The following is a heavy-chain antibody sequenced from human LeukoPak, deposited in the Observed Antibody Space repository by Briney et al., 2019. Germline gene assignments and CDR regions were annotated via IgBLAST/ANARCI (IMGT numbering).Heavy chain of an antibody. CDR1: GGSITNYY. J-gene: IGHJ3*02. Sequence: RPSETLSLTCTVSGGSITNYYWTWIRQPPGKELEWTGFIYYSGSTNYSPSLKSRVTISVDTSKNQFSLKLSSVTAADTAIYYCARGESGNHAGFFDIWGQGTMVTVSS. V-gene: IGHV4-59*01. CDR3: ARGESGNHAGFFDI. D-gene: IGHD1-14*01. CDR2: IYYSGST.